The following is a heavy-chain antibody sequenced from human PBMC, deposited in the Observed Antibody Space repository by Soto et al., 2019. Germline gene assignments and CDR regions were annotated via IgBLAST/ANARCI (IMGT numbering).Heavy chain of an antibody. D-gene: IGHD3-10*01. CDR3: ASIGELLNRGWVYYGMDV. J-gene: IGHJ6*02. CDR1: GYTFTSYG. Sequence: QVQLVQSGAEVKKPGASVKVSCKASGYTFTSYGISWVRQAPVQGLEWMGWISAYNGNTNYAQKLQGRVTMTTDTSTSTAYMELRSLRSDDTAVYYCASIGELLNRGWVYYGMDVWGQGTTVTVSS. V-gene: IGHV1-18*01. CDR2: ISAYNGNT.